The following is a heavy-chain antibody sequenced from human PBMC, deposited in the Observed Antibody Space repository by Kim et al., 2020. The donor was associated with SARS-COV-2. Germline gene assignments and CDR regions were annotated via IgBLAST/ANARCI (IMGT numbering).Heavy chain of an antibody. CDR1: GFTFSSYS. D-gene: IGHD3-22*01. V-gene: IGHV3-21*01. J-gene: IGHJ4*02. Sequence: LSLTCAASGFTFSSYSMNWVRQAPGKGLEWVSSISSSSSYIYYADSVKGRFTISRDNAKNSLYLQMNSLRAEDTAVYYCAREIYDSSGAYGSFDYWGQGTLVTVSS. CDR2: ISSSSSYI. CDR3: AREIYDSSGAYGSFDY.